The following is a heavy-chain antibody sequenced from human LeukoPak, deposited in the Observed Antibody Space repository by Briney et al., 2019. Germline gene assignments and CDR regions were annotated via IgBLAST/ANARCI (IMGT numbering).Heavy chain of an antibody. CDR2: IKQDGSEK. V-gene: IGHV3-7*01. Sequence: GGSLRLSCAASGLTVSSYWMSWVRQAPGKGLEWVANIKQDGSEKHYVDSVTGRFTISRDNTKNSLYLQMNSLRADDTAVYYCARDLAGPPQEAFDIWGQGTMVTVSS. J-gene: IGHJ3*02. CDR3: ARDLAGPPQEAFDI. CDR1: GLTVSSYW.